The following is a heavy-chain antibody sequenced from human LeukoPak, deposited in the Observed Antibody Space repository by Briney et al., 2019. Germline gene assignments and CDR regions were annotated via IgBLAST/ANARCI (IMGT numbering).Heavy chain of an antibody. CDR1: GGSISSYY. D-gene: IGHD6-13*01. V-gene: IGHV4-59*08. CDR3: ARRKEAAAGLINWFDH. CDR2: IYYSGST. J-gene: IGHJ5*02. Sequence: PSETLSLTCTVSGGSISSYYWSWTRQPPGKGLEWIGYIYYSGSTNYNPSLKSRATISVDTSKNQFSLKLSAVTAADTAVYYWARRKEAAAGLINWFDHWGQGTLVTVSS.